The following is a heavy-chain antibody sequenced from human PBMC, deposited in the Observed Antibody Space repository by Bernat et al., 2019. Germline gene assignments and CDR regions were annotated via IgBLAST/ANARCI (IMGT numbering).Heavy chain of an antibody. J-gene: IGHJ6*02. D-gene: IGHD2-2*01. V-gene: IGHV3-74*01. CDR2: INSDGSTT. Sequence: EVQLVASGGGLVQPGGSLRLSCAASGFSFSGHWVHWVRQVPGKGLVWVSRINSDGSTTNYADSVKGRFTISRDNAKNTLYLQMNSLRADDSAVYWCSSTRYYYAMDVWGQGTTVTVSS. CDR1: GFSFSGHW. CDR3: SSTRYYYAMDV.